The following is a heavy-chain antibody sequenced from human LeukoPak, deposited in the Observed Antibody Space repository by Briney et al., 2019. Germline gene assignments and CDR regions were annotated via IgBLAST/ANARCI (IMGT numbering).Heavy chain of an antibody. CDR3: ARDSNVFYGMDV. D-gene: IGHD5/OR15-5a*01. Sequence: GGSLRLSCEASGFTFSDYYFNWIRQAPGKGLEWVSYISSTGHNIYYADSVKGRFTISRDNAKNSIYLQMNSLRAEDTAIYYCARDSNVFYGMDVWGQGTTVAVSS. J-gene: IGHJ6*02. CDR2: ISSTGHNI. V-gene: IGHV3-11*01. CDR1: GFTFSDYY.